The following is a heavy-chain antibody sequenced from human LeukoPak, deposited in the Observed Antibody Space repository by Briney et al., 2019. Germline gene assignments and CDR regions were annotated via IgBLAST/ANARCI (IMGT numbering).Heavy chain of an antibody. CDR3: ARDYYDSSGLTW. D-gene: IGHD3-22*01. CDR1: GVTFSSYG. J-gene: IGHJ4*02. Sequence: GRSLRLSCAASGVTFSSYGMHWVRQAPGKGLEWVAVIWYDGSNKYYADSVKGRFTISRDNSKNTLYLQMNSLRAEDTAVYYCARDYYDSSGLTWWGQGTLVTVSS. CDR2: IWYDGSNK. V-gene: IGHV3-33*01.